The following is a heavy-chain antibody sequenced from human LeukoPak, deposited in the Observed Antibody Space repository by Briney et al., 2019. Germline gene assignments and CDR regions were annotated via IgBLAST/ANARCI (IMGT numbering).Heavy chain of an antibody. Sequence: ETLSLTCTVSGGSLSSSSYYWGWIRQPPGKGLEWVANIKQDGSEKYYVDSVKGRFTISRDNAKNSLYLQMNSLRAEDTAVYYCAREGRFLDGYGGDYWGQGTLVTASS. CDR2: IKQDGSEK. D-gene: IGHD3/OR15-3a*01. CDR1: GGSLSSSSYY. CDR3: AREGRFLDGYGGDY. J-gene: IGHJ4*02. V-gene: IGHV3-7*01.